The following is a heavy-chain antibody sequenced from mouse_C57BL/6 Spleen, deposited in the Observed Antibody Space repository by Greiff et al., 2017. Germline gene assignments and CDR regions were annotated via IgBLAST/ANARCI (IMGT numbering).Heavy chain of an antibody. CDR2: ISSGGSYT. J-gene: IGHJ3*01. CDR1: GFTFSSYG. D-gene: IGHD2-4*01. CDR3: ARPNDYDGGGWFAY. V-gene: IGHV5-6*01. Sequence: VQLKQSGGDLVKPGGSLKLSCAASGFTFSSYGMSWVRQTPDKRLEWVATISSGGSYTYYPDSVKGRFTISRDNAKNTLYLQMSSLKSEDTAMYYCARPNDYDGGGWFAYWGQGTLVTVSA.